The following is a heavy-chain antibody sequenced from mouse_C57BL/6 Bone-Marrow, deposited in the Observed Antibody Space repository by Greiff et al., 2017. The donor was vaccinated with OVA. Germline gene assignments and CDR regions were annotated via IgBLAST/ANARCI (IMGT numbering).Heavy chain of an antibody. J-gene: IGHJ1*03. D-gene: IGHD1-1*01. Sequence: VQLQQSGAELVRPGASVKLSCTASGFNFTDYYMHWVKQRPEQGLEWIGWIDPDNGDTEYASKFKGKATLTADTSSNTAYLQLSSLTSEDTAVYYCATRNCSSYWYFDVWGTGTTVTVSS. V-gene: IGHV14-4*01. CDR2: IDPDNGDT. CDR1: GFNFTDYY. CDR3: ATRNCSSYWYFDV.